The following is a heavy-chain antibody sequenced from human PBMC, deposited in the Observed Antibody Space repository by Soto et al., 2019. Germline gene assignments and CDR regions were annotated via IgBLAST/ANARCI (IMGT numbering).Heavy chain of an antibody. CDR2: IYSGGST. V-gene: IGHV3-66*01. CDR1: GFTVSSNY. J-gene: IGHJ6*03. CDR3: ARDGPHYYYYYMDV. Sequence: GGSLRLSCAASGFTVSSNYMSWVRQAPGKGLEWVSVIYSGGSTYYADSVKGRFTISRDNSKNTLYLQMNSLRAEDTAVYYCARDGPHYYYYYMDVWGKGTTVTVSS.